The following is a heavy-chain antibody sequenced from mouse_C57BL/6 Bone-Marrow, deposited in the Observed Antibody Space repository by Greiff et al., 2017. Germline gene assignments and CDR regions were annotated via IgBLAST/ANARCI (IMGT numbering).Heavy chain of an antibody. CDR2: ISSGGDYI. CDR3: TRRYYNNYYSFDY. V-gene: IGHV5S21*01. CDR1: GFTFSSYA. D-gene: IGHD2-5*01. Sequence: EVQLVESGEGLVKPGGSLKLSCAASGFTFSSYAMSWVRQTPEKSLEWVAYISSGGDYINYADTVKGRFTISRDNARNTQYLQMSSLKSEDTAMSYCTRRYYNNYYSFDYWGQGTTLTVSS. J-gene: IGHJ2*01.